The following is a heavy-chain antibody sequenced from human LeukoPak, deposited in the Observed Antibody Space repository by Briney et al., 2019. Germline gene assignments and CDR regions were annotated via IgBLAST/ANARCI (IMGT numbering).Heavy chain of an antibody. Sequence: ASVKVSCKASDYTYTSYGISWLRQAPGQGLEWMGWISGYNGNTNYAQKFQARVTMTTDTSTTTAYMELRSLRSDDTAVYYCARDGTPGTTFRFDPWGQGTLVIVSS. CDR3: ARDGTPGTTFRFDP. CDR1: DYTYTSYG. CDR2: ISGYNGNT. V-gene: IGHV1-18*01. J-gene: IGHJ5*02. D-gene: IGHD1-1*01.